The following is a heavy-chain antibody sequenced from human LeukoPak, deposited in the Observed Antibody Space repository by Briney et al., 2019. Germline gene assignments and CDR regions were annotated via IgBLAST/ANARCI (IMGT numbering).Heavy chain of an antibody. CDR1: GGSISSGGYY. Sequence: SQTLSLTCTVSGGSISSGGYYWSWIRQPPGKGLEWIGYIYHSGSTYYNPSLKSRVTISVDTSKNQFSLKLSSVTAADTAVYYCARDRDNSGWYDYWGQGTLVTVSS. CDR3: ARDRDNSGWYDY. CDR2: IYHSGST. J-gene: IGHJ4*02. V-gene: IGHV4-30-2*01. D-gene: IGHD6-19*01.